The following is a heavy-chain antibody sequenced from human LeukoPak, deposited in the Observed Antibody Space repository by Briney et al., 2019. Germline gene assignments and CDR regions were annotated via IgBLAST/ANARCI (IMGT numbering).Heavy chain of an antibody. D-gene: IGHD3-10*01. CDR1: GGSISSYY. CDR3: ARRKVRGPSPRRGPYYGMDV. J-gene: IGHJ6*02. V-gene: IGHV4-4*07. CDR2: IYTSGST. Sequence: PSETLPLTCTVSGGSISSYYWSWIRQPAGKGLEWIGRIYTSGSTNYNPSLKSRVTISVDTSKNQFSLKLSSVTAADTAVYYCARRKVRGPSPRRGPYYGMDVWGQGTTVTVSS.